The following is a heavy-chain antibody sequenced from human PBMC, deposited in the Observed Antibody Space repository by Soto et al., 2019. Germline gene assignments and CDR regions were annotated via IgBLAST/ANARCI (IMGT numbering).Heavy chain of an antibody. CDR1: GGSFSGYY. CDR2: INHSGST. V-gene: IGHV4-34*01. J-gene: IGHJ6*02. D-gene: IGHD3-16*01. Sequence: SETLSLTCAVYGGSFSGYYWSWIRQPPGKGLEWIGEINHSGSTNYNPSLKSRVTISVDTSKNQFSLKLSSVTAADTAVYYCATARRKGVYYYYYGMDVWGQGNTVTVSS. CDR3: ATARRKGVYYYYYGMDV.